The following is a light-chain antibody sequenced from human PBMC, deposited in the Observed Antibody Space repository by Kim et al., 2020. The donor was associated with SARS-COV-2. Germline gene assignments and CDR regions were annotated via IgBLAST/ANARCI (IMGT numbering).Light chain of an antibody. Sequence: PGKTASCACGRNSIESKSVHWYQQKSGQAPVLVIYYDSDRPSGIPERFSGSNSGNTATLTISRVEAGDEADYYCQVWDSTTDHRVVFGGGTQLTVL. CDR2: YDS. V-gene: IGLV3-21*04. J-gene: IGLJ2*01. CDR3: QVWDSTTDHRVV. CDR1: SIESKS.